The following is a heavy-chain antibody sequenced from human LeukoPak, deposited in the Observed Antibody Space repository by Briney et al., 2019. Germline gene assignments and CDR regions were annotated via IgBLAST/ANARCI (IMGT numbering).Heavy chain of an antibody. Sequence: GGSLRLSCAASEFSVGSNYMTWVRQAPGKGLEWVSVIYSGGHTYYADSVKGRFIISRDNSKNTLYLQMNSLRAEDTAVYYCARTGNPATGDYWGQGTLVTVSS. CDR3: ARTGNPATGDY. V-gene: IGHV3-53*01. J-gene: IGHJ4*02. CDR2: IYSGGHT. CDR1: EFSVGSNY. D-gene: IGHD1-1*01.